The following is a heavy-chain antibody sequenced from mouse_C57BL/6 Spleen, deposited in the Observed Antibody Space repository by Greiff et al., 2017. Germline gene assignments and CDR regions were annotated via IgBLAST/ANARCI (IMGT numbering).Heavy chain of an antibody. CDR2: ISSGGSYT. V-gene: IGHV5-6*02. CDR3: ARRPITTVVATPFDY. Sequence: EVMLVESGGDLVKPGGSLKLSCAASGFTFSSYGMSWVRQTPDKRLEWVATISSGGSYTYYPDSVKGRFTISRDNAKNTLYLQMSSLKSEDTAMYYCARRPITTVVATPFDYCGQGTTLTVSS. D-gene: IGHD1-1*01. J-gene: IGHJ2*01. CDR1: GFTFSSYG.